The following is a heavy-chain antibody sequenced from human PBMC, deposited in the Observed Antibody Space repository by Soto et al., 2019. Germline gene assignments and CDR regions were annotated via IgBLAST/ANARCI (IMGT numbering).Heavy chain of an antibody. CDR1: GASISGFY. CDR3: VRDGAKTLRDWFDP. V-gene: IGHV4-4*07. J-gene: IGHJ5*02. D-gene: IGHD1-26*01. Sequence: PSETLSLTCTVSGASISGFYWSWIRKSTGKGLEWIGRIYATGTTDYNPSLKSRVMMSVDTSKKQFSLKLRSVTAADTAVYYCVRDGAKTLRDWFDPWGQGISVTVSS. CDR2: IYATGTT.